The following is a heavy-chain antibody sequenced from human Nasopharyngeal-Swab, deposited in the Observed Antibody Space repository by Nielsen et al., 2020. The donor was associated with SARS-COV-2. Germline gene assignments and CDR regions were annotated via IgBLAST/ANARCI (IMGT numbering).Heavy chain of an antibody. J-gene: IGHJ4*02. CDR3: ARGGSSGESSFDY. Sequence: GESLKISCVASGFTFSSYSMYWVRQAPGQGLVCVSQINVDGSSINCADSVKGRFTTSRDNAKNTLYLQMNSLRTDDTAVYYCARGGSSGESSFDYWGQGTLVTVSA. V-gene: IGHV3-74*01. D-gene: IGHD5-12*01. CDR1: GFTFSSYS. CDR2: INVDGSSI.